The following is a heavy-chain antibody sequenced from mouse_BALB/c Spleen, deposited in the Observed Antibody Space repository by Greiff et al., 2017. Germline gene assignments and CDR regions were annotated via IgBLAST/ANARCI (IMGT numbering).Heavy chain of an antibody. J-gene: IGHJ4*01. V-gene: IGHV5-12-2*01. Sequence: EVQLVESGGGLVQPGGSLKLSCAASGFTFSSYTMSWVRQTPEKRLEWVAYISNGGGSTYYPDTVKGRFTISRDNAKNTLYLQMSSLKSEDTAMYYCARGNSYAMDYWGQGTSVTVSS. CDR3: ARGNSYAMDY. CDR2: ISNGGGST. CDR1: GFTFSSYT.